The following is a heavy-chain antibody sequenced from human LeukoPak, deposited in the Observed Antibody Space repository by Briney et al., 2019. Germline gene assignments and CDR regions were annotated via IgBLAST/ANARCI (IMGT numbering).Heavy chain of an antibody. J-gene: IGHJ4*02. CDR3: ASETYGSGSYDY. CDR1: GFTASSNY. V-gene: IGHV3-66*02. D-gene: IGHD3-10*01. CDR2: IYSGGST. Sequence: GGSLRLSCAASGFTASSNYMSWVRQAPGKGLEWVSVIYSGGSTYYADSVKGRFTISRDNSKNTLYLQMNSLRAEDTAVYYCASETYGSGSYDYWGQGTLVTVSS.